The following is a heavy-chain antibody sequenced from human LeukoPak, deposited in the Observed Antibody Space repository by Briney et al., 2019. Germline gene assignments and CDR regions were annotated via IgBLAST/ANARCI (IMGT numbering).Heavy chain of an antibody. V-gene: IGHV3-23*01. CDR3: AKDGARYLDHDALDM. J-gene: IGHJ3*02. D-gene: IGHD3-9*01. CDR2: ITGGGSST. CDR1: GFTFSNYA. Sequence: GGSLRLSCAASGFTFSNYAMAWVRQSPGKGLEWVSTITGGGSSTYYADSVKGRFTISRDNSKNTLYVQMNSLTVEDTAIYFCAKDGARYLDHDALDMWGQGTMVTVSS.